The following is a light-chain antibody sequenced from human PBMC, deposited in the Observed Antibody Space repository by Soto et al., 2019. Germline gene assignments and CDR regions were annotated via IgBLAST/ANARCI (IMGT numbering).Light chain of an antibody. CDR3: QQSYSIPPIT. Sequence: IQMTQSTSSLSASVGARVTITCRASQTINNNLNWYQQKPGKAPKLLIYGASSLQSGVPSRFSGSGSGTEFTLTISSLQPEDFATYYCQQSYSIPPITFGQGTRLEIK. V-gene: IGKV1-39*01. CDR1: QTINNN. J-gene: IGKJ5*01. CDR2: GAS.